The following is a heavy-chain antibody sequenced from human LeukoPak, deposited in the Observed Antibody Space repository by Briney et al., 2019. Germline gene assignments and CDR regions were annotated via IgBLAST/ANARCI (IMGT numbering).Heavy chain of an antibody. CDR1: GFTFSGSA. J-gene: IGHJ6*03. D-gene: IGHD3-10*01. CDR2: IRSKANSYAT. V-gene: IGHV3-73*01. Sequence: GGSLRLSCAASGFTFSGSAMHWVRQASGKGLEWVGRIRSKANSYATAYAASVKGRFTISRDDSKNTAYLQMNSLKTEDTAVYYCTRGIYYYGSGRNYYYMDVWGKGTTVTISS. CDR3: TRGIYYYGSGRNYYYMDV.